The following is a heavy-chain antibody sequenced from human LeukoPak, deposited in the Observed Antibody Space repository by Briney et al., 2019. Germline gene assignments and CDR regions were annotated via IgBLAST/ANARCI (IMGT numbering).Heavy chain of an antibody. CDR1: GYIFTGYY. CDR2: INPNSGDT. V-gene: IGHV1-2*02. Sequence: ASVKVSCKASGYIFTGYYMHWVRQAPGQGLEWMGWINPNSGDTNYAQKFQGRVTMTRDTSISTAYMELSRLRSDDTAVYYCFVVVITTDDAFDIWGQGTMVTVSS. CDR3: FVVVITTDDAFDI. J-gene: IGHJ3*02. D-gene: IGHD3-22*01.